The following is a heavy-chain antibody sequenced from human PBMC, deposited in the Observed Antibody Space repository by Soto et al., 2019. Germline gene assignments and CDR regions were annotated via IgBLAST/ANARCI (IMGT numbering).Heavy chain of an antibody. V-gene: IGHV4-59*01. Sequence: SETLSLTCTVSGGSISSYYWSWIRQPPGKGLEWIGYIYYSGSTNYNPSLKSRVTISVDTSKNQFSLKLSSVTAADTAVYYCARGEGRVVVVPAATSYYYYGMDVWGQGTTVTVSS. CDR2: IYYSGST. D-gene: IGHD2-2*01. CDR3: ARGEGRVVVVPAATSYYYYGMDV. CDR1: GGSISSYY. J-gene: IGHJ6*02.